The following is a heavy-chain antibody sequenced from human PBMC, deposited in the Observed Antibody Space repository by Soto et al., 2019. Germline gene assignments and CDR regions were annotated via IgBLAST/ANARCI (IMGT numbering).Heavy chain of an antibody. CDR2: FDPEDGET. D-gene: IGHD6-13*01. J-gene: IGHJ5*02. CDR3: ATLDGRSSSWYGPDYYGMAP. Sequence: ASVKVSCKVSGYTLTELSMHWVRQAPGKGLEWMGGFDPEDGETIYAQKFQGRVTMTEDTSTDTAYMELSSLRSEDTAVYYCATLDGRSSSWYGPDYYGMAPWGQGTLVTVSS. CDR1: GYTLTELS. V-gene: IGHV1-24*01.